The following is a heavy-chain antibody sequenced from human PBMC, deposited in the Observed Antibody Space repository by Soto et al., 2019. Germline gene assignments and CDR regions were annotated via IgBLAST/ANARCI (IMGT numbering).Heavy chain of an antibody. V-gene: IGHV5-51*01. D-gene: IGHD3-10*01. Sequence: PGESLKISCKGSGYSFTSYWIGWVRQMPGKGLEWMGIIYPGDSDTRYRPSFQGQVTISADKSISTAYLQWSGLKASDTAMYYCARLKNFGSGTYRVPFDAWGQGKMVTVSS. CDR1: GYSFTSYW. CDR3: ARLKNFGSGTYRVPFDA. CDR2: IYPGDSDT. J-gene: IGHJ3*01.